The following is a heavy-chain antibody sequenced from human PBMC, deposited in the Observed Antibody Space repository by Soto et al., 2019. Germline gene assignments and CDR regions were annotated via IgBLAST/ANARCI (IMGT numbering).Heavy chain of an antibody. CDR2: IIPIFGTA. D-gene: IGHD3-22*01. J-gene: IGHJ3*02. V-gene: IGHV1-69*13. CDR1: GGTFSSYA. CDR3: ARGGTIYYYDSSGYYGDDAFDI. Sequence: SVKVSCKASGGTFSSYAISWVRQAPGQGLEWMGGIIPIFGTANYAQKFQGRVTITADESTSTAYMELSSLRSEDTAVYYCARGGTIYYYDSSGYYGDDAFDIWGQGTMVTVSS.